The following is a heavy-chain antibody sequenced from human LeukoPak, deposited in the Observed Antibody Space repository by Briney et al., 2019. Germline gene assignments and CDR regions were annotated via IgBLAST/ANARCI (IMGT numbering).Heavy chain of an antibody. CDR3: AREYYDYVWGSYPIDY. D-gene: IGHD3-16*02. Sequence: PGGSLRLSCAASGFTFSDYYMSWIRQAPGKGLEWVSYISSSGSTIYYADSVKGRFTISRDNAKNSLYLQMNSLRAEDTAVYYCAREYYDYVWGSYPIDYWGQGTLVTVSS. CDR2: ISSSGSTI. CDR1: GFTFSDYY. V-gene: IGHV3-11*04. J-gene: IGHJ4*02.